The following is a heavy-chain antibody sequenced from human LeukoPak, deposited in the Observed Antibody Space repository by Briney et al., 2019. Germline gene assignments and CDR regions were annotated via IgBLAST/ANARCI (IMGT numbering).Heavy chain of an antibody. CDR3: ARDISSWEKGVVDY. V-gene: IGHV3-48*03. D-gene: IGHD6-13*01. Sequence: GGSLRLSCAASGLTFSSYEMNWVSHAPSAGREWVSYISSSGSTIYYADSVKGRFTISRDNAKNSLSLQMNSLRAEDTAVYYCARDISSWEKGVVDYWGQGTLVTVAS. CDR1: GLTFSSYE. J-gene: IGHJ4*02. CDR2: ISSSGSTI.